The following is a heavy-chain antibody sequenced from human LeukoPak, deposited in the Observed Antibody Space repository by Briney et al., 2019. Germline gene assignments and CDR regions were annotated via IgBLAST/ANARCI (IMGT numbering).Heavy chain of an antibody. D-gene: IGHD6-19*01. V-gene: IGHV4-39*01. CDR3: ARQVVAVAGTGYFDY. CDR1: GGSTRSSSYY. CDR2: IYYSGST. J-gene: IGHJ4*02. Sequence: SETLSLTCTVSGGSTRSSSYYWGWIRQPPGKGLEWIGSIYYSGSTYYNASLKSRGTISVDTSKNQFSLKLNSVTAADTAVYFCARQVVAVAGTGYFDYWGQGTLVTVSS.